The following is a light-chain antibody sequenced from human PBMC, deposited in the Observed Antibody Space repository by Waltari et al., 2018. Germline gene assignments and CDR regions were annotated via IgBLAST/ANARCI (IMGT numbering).Light chain of an antibody. CDR2: DAS. CDR3: QERSDWRST. Sequence: EIVLTQSPATLSLSPGERATLSCRASQSVRSYLAWYQQKPGQAPRLLIYDASRRATGIPARFSASGSGTDFTLTINSLEPEDFAVYYCQERSDWRSTFGQGTKVEI. V-gene: IGKV3-11*01. CDR1: QSVRSY. J-gene: IGKJ1*01.